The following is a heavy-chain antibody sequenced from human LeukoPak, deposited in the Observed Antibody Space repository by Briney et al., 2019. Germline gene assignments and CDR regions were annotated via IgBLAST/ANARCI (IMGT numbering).Heavy chain of an antibody. V-gene: IGHV1-24*01. CDR1: GYTLTELS. CDR2: FDPEDGET. CDR3: ATSYYYDSSDYYRIDY. J-gene: IGHJ4*02. D-gene: IGHD3-22*01. Sequence: ASVKVSCTVSGYTLTELSMHWVRQAPGKGLEWMGGFDPEDGETIYAQKFQGRVTMTEDTSTDTAYMELSSLRSEDTAVYYCATSYYYDSSDYYRIDYWGQGTLVTVSS.